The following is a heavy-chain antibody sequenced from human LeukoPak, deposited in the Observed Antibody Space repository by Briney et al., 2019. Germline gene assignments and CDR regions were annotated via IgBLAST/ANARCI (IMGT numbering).Heavy chain of an antibody. CDR2: ISGTGGMT. V-gene: IGHV3-23*01. CDR1: GFTFNSYA. D-gene: IGHD3-22*01. J-gene: IGHJ4*02. CDR3: ATLDYFDSSTYGDY. Sequence: GGSLRLSCAASGFTFNSYAMSWVRQAPGKGLEWVSAISGTGGMTYYADSVKGRFTISRDNSKNTLNLQMNSLRAEDTAVYYCATLDYFDSSTYGDYWGQGTLVTVSS.